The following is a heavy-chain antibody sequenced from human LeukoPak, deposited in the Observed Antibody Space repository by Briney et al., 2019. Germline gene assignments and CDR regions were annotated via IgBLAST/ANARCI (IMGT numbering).Heavy chain of an antibody. J-gene: IGHJ6*03. D-gene: IGHD4-11*01. Sequence: SETLSLTCTVSDDSITMYYWTWIRQPPGKGLEWIGYVDHTGSTKFNPSLNGRASISRDTSNNFFSLRLRSVTAADTAVYFCARGRVSSSTWYSTYYYFFYMDFWGKGTTVTVSS. V-gene: IGHV4-59*01. CDR3: ARGRVSSSTWYSTYYYFFYMDF. CDR2: VDHTGST. CDR1: DDSITMYY.